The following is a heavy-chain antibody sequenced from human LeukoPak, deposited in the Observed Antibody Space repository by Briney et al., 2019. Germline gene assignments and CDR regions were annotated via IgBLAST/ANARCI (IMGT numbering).Heavy chain of an antibody. CDR1: GFTFSSYW. CDR3: AKGLRGVISYHGMDV. J-gene: IGHJ6*02. Sequence: GGSLRLSCAVSGFTFSSYWMHWVRQAPGKGLEWVAVISYDGSNKYYADSVKGRFTISRDNSKNTLYLQMNSLRAEDTAVYYCAKGLRGVISYHGMDVWGQGTTVTVSS. D-gene: IGHD3-10*01. CDR2: ISYDGSNK. V-gene: IGHV3-30*18.